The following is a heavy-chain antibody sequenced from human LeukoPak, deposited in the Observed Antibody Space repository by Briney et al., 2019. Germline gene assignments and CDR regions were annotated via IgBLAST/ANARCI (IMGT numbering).Heavy chain of an antibody. CDR1: GFTSSSYG. V-gene: IGHV3-30*18. J-gene: IGHJ6*03. CDR2: ISYDGSNK. CDR3: AKDGLGYCSSTSCYYRYYYYYMDV. D-gene: IGHD2-2*01. Sequence: PRRSLRLSCAASGFTSSSYGMHWVRQAPGKGLEWVAVISYDGSNKYYADSVKGRFTISRDNSKNTLYLQMNSLRAEDTAVYYCAKDGLGYCSSTSCYYRYYYYYMDVWGKGTTVTVSS.